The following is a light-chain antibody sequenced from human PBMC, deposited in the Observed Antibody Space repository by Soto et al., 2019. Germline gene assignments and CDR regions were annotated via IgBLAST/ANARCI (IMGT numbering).Light chain of an antibody. Sequence: EIVLTQSPGTLSLSPGERATLSCRASQSVSSSYVAWYQQKPGQAPRLLIYGASSRATGIPDRFSGSGSGTDFTLTISRLEPEDFAVYYCQQYDNAPQTFGQGTKVEIK. J-gene: IGKJ1*01. CDR3: QQYDNAPQT. V-gene: IGKV3-20*01. CDR1: QSVSSSY. CDR2: GAS.